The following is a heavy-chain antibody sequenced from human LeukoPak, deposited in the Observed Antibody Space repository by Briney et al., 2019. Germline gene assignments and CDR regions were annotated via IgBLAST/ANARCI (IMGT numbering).Heavy chain of an antibody. CDR3: ARDSSGWYRWFDP. CDR2: IYYTGST. Sequence: PSETLSLTCTVSGGSISSYYWSWIRQSPGKGLEWIGYIYYTGSTNYNPSLKSRVTMSVDTSKNQFSLKLSSVTAADTAVYYCARDSSGWYRWFDPWGQGTRVTVSS. J-gene: IGHJ5*02. D-gene: IGHD6-19*01. CDR1: GGSISSYY. V-gene: IGHV4-59*01.